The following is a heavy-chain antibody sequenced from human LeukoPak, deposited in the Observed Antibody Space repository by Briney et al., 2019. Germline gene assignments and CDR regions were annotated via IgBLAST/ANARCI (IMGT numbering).Heavy chain of an antibody. J-gene: IGHJ4*02. Sequence: ASVKVSCKASGYTFTSYGISWVRQAPGQGLEWMGWISAYNGNTNYAQKLQGRVTMTTDTSTSTAYMELRSLRSDDTAVYYCARVLYYDFWSGYSSIDYWGQGTLVTVSS. CDR3: ARVLYYDFWSGYSSIDY. CDR2: ISAYNGNT. D-gene: IGHD3-3*01. V-gene: IGHV1-18*01. CDR1: GYTFTSYG.